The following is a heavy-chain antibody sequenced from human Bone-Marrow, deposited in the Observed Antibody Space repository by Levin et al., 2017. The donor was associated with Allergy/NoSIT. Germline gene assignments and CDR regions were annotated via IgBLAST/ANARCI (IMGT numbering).Heavy chain of an antibody. D-gene: IGHD3-10*01. Sequence: GASVKVSCKASGYTFTSYDINWVRQATGQGLEWMGWMNPNSGNTGYAQKFQGRVTMTRNTSISTAYMELSSLRSEDTAVYYCARGGLTMVRGWYFFFDYWGQGTLVTVSS. V-gene: IGHV1-8*01. CDR3: ARGGLTMVRGWYFFFDY. CDR1: GYTFTSYD. J-gene: IGHJ4*02. CDR2: MNPNSGNT.